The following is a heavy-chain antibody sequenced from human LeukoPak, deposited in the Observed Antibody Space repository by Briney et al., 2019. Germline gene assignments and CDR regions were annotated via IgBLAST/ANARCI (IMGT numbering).Heavy chain of an antibody. CDR2: IYYSGST. Sequence: SETLSLTCTVSGGSISSYYWSWIRQPPGKGLEWIGYIYYSGSTNYNPSLKSRVTISVDTSKNQFSQKLSSVTAADTAVYYCAGTLPETIYDYVWGSLDYWGQGTLVTVSS. J-gene: IGHJ4*02. V-gene: IGHV4-59*08. CDR3: AGTLPETIYDYVWGSLDY. D-gene: IGHD3-16*01. CDR1: GGSISSYY.